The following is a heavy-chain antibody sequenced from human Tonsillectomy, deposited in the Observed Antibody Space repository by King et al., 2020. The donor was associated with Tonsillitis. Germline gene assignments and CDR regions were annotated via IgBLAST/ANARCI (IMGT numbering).Heavy chain of an antibody. D-gene: IGHD3-10*01. J-gene: IGHJ3*02. CDR2: IDPRDPYT. Sequence: VQLVESGAEVKKPGESLRISCKGSGYSFTIYWISWVRQMPGKGLEWLWRIDPRDPYTNYSPSFQGHVTISAAKSISTAYLQSSSLKPSDTAMYYCARRKLGHYGSGSYAFDIWGQGTMVTASS. CDR3: ARRKLGHYGSGSYAFDI. CDR1: GYSFTIYW. V-gene: IGHV5-10-1*03.